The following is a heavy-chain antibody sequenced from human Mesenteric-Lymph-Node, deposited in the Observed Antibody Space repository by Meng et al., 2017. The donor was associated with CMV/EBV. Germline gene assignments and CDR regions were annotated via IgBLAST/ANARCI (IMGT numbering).Heavy chain of an antibody. CDR2: IKSKIDGGTT. CDR3: TTADCSSKSCPLY. CDR1: GFTFSSAW. D-gene: IGHD2-2*01. Sequence: SGFTFSSAWTNWVRQAPGKGLEWVGRIKSKIDGGTTDYAAPVKGRFTISRDDSKNTLYLQMNSLKTEDTGVYYCTTADCSSKSCPLYWGQGTLVTVSS. V-gene: IGHV3-15*01. J-gene: IGHJ4*02.